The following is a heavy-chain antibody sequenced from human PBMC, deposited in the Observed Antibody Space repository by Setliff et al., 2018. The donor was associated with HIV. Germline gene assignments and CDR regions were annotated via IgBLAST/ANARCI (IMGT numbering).Heavy chain of an antibody. Sequence: SETLSLTCTVSGGSISSGRNYWSWIRQTAGKGQEWIGRIYTSGSTNYNPSLKSRVTISVDTSKNQVSLKLSSVTAADTAVYYCARSPGVATITIFDYWGQGTLVTVSS. CDR1: GGSISSGRNY. CDR2: IYTSGST. D-gene: IGHD5-12*01. V-gene: IGHV4-61*02. CDR3: ARSPGVATITIFDY. J-gene: IGHJ4*02.